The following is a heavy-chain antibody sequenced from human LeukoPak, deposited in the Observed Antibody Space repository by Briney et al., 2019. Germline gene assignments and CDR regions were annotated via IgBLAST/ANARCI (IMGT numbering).Heavy chain of an antibody. CDR1: GFTFSSYS. J-gene: IGHJ5*02. D-gene: IGHD6-13*01. CDR2: ISGSSSTI. Sequence: SGGSLRLSCAASGFTFSSYSMNWVRQAPGKGLEWVSYISGSSSTIYYADSVKGRFTTSRDNAKNSLYLQMNSLRAEDTAVYYCAREVQGSWEPHPLDLWGQGTLVTVSS. CDR3: AREVQGSWEPHPLDL. V-gene: IGHV3-48*01.